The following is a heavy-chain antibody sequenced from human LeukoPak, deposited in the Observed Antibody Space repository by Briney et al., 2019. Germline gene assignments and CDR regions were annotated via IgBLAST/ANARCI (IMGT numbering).Heavy chain of an antibody. CDR2: ISWNSGSI. J-gene: IGHJ4*02. CDR1: GFTFDDYA. Sequence: PGGSLRLSCAASGFTFDDYAMHWVRQAPGKGLEWVSGISWNSGSIGYADSVKGRFTISRDNAKNSLYPQMNSLRAEDTALYYCAKSESGDYDFWSGYFRAIDYWGQGTLVTVSS. V-gene: IGHV3-9*01. CDR3: AKSESGDYDFWSGYFRAIDY. D-gene: IGHD3-3*01.